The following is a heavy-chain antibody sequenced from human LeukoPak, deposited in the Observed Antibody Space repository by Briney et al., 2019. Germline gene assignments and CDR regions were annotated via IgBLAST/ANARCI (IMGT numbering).Heavy chain of an antibody. CDR1: GYTFTGYY. V-gene: IGHV1-2*02. CDR3: ARDSDYGDYGDPFDI. Sequence: ASVKVSCKSSGYTFTGYYMHWVRQAPGQGLEWMGWINPNSGGTNYAQKFQGRVTMTRDTSISTAYMELSRLTSDDMAIYYCARDSDYGDYGDPFDIWGQGTMVTVSS. D-gene: IGHD4-17*01. J-gene: IGHJ3*02. CDR2: INPNSGGT.